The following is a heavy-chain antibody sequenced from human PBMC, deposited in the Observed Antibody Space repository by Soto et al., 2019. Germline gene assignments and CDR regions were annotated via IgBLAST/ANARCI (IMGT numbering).Heavy chain of an antibody. CDR2: IYYSGST. CDR1: GGSISSGGYY. Sequence: QVQLQESGPGLVKPSQTLSLTCTVSGGSISSGGYYWSWIRQHPGKGLEWIGYIYYSGSTYYNPSLKSRVTISVDTSKNQFSLKLSSVTAADTAVYYCARDMGNIVATIGSTKPYYYYYMDVWGKGTTVTVSS. D-gene: IGHD5-12*01. J-gene: IGHJ6*03. CDR3: ARDMGNIVATIGSTKPYYYYYMDV. V-gene: IGHV4-31*03.